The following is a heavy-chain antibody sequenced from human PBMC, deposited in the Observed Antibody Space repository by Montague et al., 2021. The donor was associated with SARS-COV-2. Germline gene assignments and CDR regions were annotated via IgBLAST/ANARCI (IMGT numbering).Heavy chain of an antibody. Sequence: SETLSLTCTVSGDSISGYYWTWIRQAPAKGLEWIGYMYETGNMIYNPSLRSRVSISADTSKSQFSLRLTSVTAADSARYYCARNMAYWGQGVLVTV. D-gene: IGHD2/OR15-2a*01. CDR3: ARNMAY. CDR2: MYETGNM. J-gene: IGHJ4*02. V-gene: IGHV4-4*09. CDR1: GDSISGYY.